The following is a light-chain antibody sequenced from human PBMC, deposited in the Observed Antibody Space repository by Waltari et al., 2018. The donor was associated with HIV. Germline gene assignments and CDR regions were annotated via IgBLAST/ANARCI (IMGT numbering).Light chain of an antibody. Sequence: VLTQSPGTLSSSPGDTVILSCRANQSLSNNYLAWYPQKRGHTPRLVIYGASSRATGIPDRFSGSGAGTDFSRKINGVEPEDFAVYYCHQYKNLGYTFGQGTKLEIK. CDR3: HQYKNLGYT. CDR1: QSLSNNY. V-gene: IGKV3-20*01. CDR2: GAS. J-gene: IGKJ2*01.